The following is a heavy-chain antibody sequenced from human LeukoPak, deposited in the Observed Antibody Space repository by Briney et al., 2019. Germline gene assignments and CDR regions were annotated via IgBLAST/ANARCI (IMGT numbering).Heavy chain of an antibody. V-gene: IGHV1-2*02. CDR3: ARDRYASY. CDR1: GYTFTGYY. CDR2: INPNSGGT. D-gene: IGHD1-1*01. Sequence: ASVKVSCKASGYTFTGYYMHWVRQAPGQGLEWMGWINPNSGGTNYAQKFQGRVTMTRNTSISTAYMELSSLRSEDTAVYYCARDRYASYWGQGTLVTVSS. J-gene: IGHJ4*02.